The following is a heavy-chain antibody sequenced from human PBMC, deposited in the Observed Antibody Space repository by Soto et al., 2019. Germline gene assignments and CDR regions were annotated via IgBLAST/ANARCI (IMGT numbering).Heavy chain of an antibody. Sequence: QVQLVQSGAEVQKPGSSVKVSCKASGGTFSSYAISWVRQAPGQGLEWMGGIIPIFGTANYAQKFQGRVTITADESTSTAYMELSSLRSEDTAVYYCARDKGIRGVATIFYFDYWGQGTLVTVSS. CDR1: GGTFSSYA. D-gene: IGHD5-12*01. CDR3: ARDKGIRGVATIFYFDY. CDR2: IIPIFGTA. V-gene: IGHV1-69*01. J-gene: IGHJ4*02.